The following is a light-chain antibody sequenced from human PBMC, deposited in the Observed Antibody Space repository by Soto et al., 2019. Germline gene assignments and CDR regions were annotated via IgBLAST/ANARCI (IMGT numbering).Light chain of an antibody. CDR3: QQYNNWPPIT. CDR1: QSVTSN. J-gene: IGKJ5*01. V-gene: IGKV3-15*01. Sequence: IVMTQSPATLSVSPGERVTLHCRASQSVTSNLAWYQHKPGQSPRLLIYRASARATGVPDRFSGSGSGTEFTLTISSLQSEDFAVYCCQQYNNWPPITFGQGTRLEIK. CDR2: RAS.